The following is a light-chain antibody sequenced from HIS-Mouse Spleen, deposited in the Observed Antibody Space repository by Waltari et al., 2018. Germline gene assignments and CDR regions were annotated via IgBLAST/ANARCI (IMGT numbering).Light chain of an antibody. CDR3: CSYAGSYTYV. CDR2: DVS. V-gene: IGLV2-11*01. Sequence: QSALTQPASVSGSPGQSVTISCTGTSSDVGGYNYVPWYQQHPGKAPKLMIDDVSKRPSGVPDRFSGSKSGNTASLTISGLQAEDEADYYCCSYAGSYTYVFGTGTKVTVL. J-gene: IGLJ1*01. CDR1: SSDVGGYNY.